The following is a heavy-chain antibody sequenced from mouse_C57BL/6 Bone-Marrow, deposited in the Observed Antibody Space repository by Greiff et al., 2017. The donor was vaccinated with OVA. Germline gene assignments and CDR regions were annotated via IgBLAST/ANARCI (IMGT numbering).Heavy chain of an antibody. Sequence: VQLQQSGAELVRPGASVKLSCTASGFNIKDDYMHWVKQRPEQGLEWIGWIDPENGDTEYASQFQGKATITADTSSNTAYLQLSSLTSEDTAVYYCTTSAHYYGRAWFAYWGQGTLVTVSA. V-gene: IGHV14-4*01. J-gene: IGHJ3*01. CDR2: IDPENGDT. CDR1: GFNIKDDY. CDR3: TTSAHYYGRAWFAY. D-gene: IGHD1-1*01.